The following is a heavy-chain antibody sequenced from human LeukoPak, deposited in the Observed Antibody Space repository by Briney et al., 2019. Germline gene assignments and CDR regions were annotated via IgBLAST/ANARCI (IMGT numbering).Heavy chain of an antibody. CDR3: ARGELLDY. J-gene: IGHJ4*02. V-gene: IGHV1-2*02. CDR1: GYTFTSYY. Sequence: GASVKVSCKASGYTFTSYYMHWVRQAPGQGLEWMGWINPNSGGGTNYAQNFQGRVTMTRDTSVGTAYMELSRLTSDDTAVYYCARGELLDYWGQGTLVTVSS. D-gene: IGHD3-10*01. CDR2: INPNSGGGT.